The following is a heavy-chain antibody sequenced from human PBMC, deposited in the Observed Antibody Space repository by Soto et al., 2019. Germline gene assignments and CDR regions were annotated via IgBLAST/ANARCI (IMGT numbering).Heavy chain of an antibody. CDR3: ARGDTPMITGMDSFDI. V-gene: IGHV3-7*01. CDR2: IKQDGTEK. J-gene: IGHJ3*02. CDR1: GFTFSRYW. Sequence: VGSLRLSCAASGFTFSRYWMNWVRQAPGKGLEWVANIKQDGTEKNYVDSVKGRFTISRDNAKNSLYLQMDSLRAEDTAVYFCARGDTPMITGMDSFDIWGQGTLVTVSS. D-gene: IGHD5-18*01.